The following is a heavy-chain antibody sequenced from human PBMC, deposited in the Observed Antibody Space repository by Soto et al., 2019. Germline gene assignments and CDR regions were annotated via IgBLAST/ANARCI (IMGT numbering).Heavy chain of an antibody. D-gene: IGHD2-21*02. CDR2: VNPSGGHT. CDR3: ARGGHVVVVTAALDF. CDR1: GDTFTDYY. V-gene: IGHV1-46*01. Sequence: QVQLVQSGAEVKKPGASVKVSCKASGDTFTDYYIHWVRQAPGQGLEWMGTVNPSGGHTTYAQQFLGRITMTRDTSTSTLYMKLTSLTSEATAVYYCARGGHVVVVTAALDFWGQGTLVTVSS. J-gene: IGHJ4*02.